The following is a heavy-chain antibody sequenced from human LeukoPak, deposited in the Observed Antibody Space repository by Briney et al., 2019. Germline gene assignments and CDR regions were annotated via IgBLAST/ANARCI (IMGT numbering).Heavy chain of an antibody. Sequence: ASVKVSCKASGYTFTSYDINWVRQATGQGLEWMGRMNPNSGNTGYAQKFQGRVTMTRNTSISTAYMELSSLRSEDTAVYYCARGYYDILTGYYIGYWGQGTLVTVSS. J-gene: IGHJ4*02. CDR3: ARGYYDILTGYYIGY. CDR1: GYTFTSYD. CDR2: MNPNSGNT. V-gene: IGHV1-8*01. D-gene: IGHD3-9*01.